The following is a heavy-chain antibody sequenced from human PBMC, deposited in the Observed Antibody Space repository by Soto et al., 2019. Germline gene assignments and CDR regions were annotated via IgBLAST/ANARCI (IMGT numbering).Heavy chain of an antibody. CDR1: GFTFSSYS. CDR3: ARDLLTYDILTGYYPLPYYFDY. D-gene: IGHD3-9*01. CDR2: ISSSSSYI. J-gene: IGHJ4*02. Sequence: PGGSLRLSCAASGFTFSSYSMNWVRQAPGKGLEWVSSISSSSSYIYYADSVKGRFTISRDNAKNSLYLQMNSLRAEDTAVYYCARDLLTYDILTGYYPLPYYFDYWGQGTLVTVSS. V-gene: IGHV3-21*01.